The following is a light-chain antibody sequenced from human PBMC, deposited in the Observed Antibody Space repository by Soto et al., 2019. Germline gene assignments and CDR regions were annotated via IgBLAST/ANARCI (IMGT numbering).Light chain of an antibody. Sequence: QTVVTQPPSGSGAPGQRVTISCTGSSSNIGAGYDVHWYQQLPGTAPKLLIYGNSNRPSGVPDRFSGSKSGTSASLAITGLQAEDEADYYCQSYDSSLSAVVFGGGTKLTVL. CDR1: SSNIGAGYD. J-gene: IGLJ2*01. CDR2: GNS. V-gene: IGLV1-40*01. CDR3: QSYDSSLSAVV.